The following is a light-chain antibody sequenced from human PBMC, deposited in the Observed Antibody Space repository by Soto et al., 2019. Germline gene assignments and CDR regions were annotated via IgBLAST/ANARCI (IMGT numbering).Light chain of an antibody. Sequence: EIVLTQSPGTLSLSPGERATLSCRASQSISSSYLAWYQQKPGQAPRLLIYGASSRATGIPDRFSGSGSGTDLTLTISRLEPEDFAVYYCQQYGSSFYTFGQGTKLEIK. J-gene: IGKJ2*01. CDR2: GAS. CDR3: QQYGSSFYT. V-gene: IGKV3-20*01. CDR1: QSISSSY.